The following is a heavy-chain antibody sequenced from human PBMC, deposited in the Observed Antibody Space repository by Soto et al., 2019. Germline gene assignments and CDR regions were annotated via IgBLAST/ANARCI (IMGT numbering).Heavy chain of an antibody. Sequence: QVQVEQSGAEVKKPGSSLKVSCKTSGGPFSSQAFNWERQARGHGLEWMGGILPLLGSTTYAQKFQDRVTFTADESTSTVYMELRSLRSEDTATYFCAMSAAPYFYYVIDVWGRGPTVTVSS. V-gene: IGHV1-69*01. CDR3: AMSAAPYFYYVIDV. CDR2: ILPLLGST. J-gene: IGHJ6*02. CDR1: GGPFSSQA. D-gene: IGHD2-15*01.